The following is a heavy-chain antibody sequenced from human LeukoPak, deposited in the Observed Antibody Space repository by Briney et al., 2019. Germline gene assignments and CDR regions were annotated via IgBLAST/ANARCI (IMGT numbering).Heavy chain of an antibody. Sequence: SETLSLTCTVSGGSISSGGYYWSWIRQHPGTGLEWIGYIYYSGSTYYNPSLKSRVTISVDTSKNQFSLKLSSVTAADTAVYYCARATRDGDYYDYGMDVWGQGTTVTVSS. CDR1: GGSISSGGYY. D-gene: IGHD4-17*01. CDR3: ARATRDGDYYDYGMDV. CDR2: IYYSGST. V-gene: IGHV4-31*03. J-gene: IGHJ6*02.